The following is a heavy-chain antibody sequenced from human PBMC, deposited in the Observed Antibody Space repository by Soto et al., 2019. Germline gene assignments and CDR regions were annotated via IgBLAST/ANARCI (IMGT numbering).Heavy chain of an antibody. CDR1: GFTFSTFS. CDR3: ARGTDSGDF. J-gene: IGHJ4*02. CDR2: ISYDGSEK. D-gene: IGHD6-19*01. Sequence: QVQLVESGGGVVQPGRSLRLSCATSGFTFSTFSMHWVRQAPGKGLEWVAHISYDGSEKDYADSVKGRFTISRDNSDNTLFLQMNSLTSEDTGVYYCARGTDSGDFWGQGTLVTVPS. V-gene: IGHV3-30*04.